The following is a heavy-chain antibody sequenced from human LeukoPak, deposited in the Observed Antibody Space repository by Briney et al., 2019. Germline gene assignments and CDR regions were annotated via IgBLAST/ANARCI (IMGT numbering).Heavy chain of an antibody. Sequence: GGSLRLSCAASGFTFSSYGMSWVRQAPGKGLEWVSAISGSGGSTYYADSVKGRFTISRDNSKNTLYLQMNSLRAEDTAVYYCAKVMEGYDLGTGFDYWGQGTLVTVSS. CDR2: ISGSGGST. D-gene: IGHD5-12*01. CDR1: GFTFSSYG. J-gene: IGHJ4*02. CDR3: AKVMEGYDLGTGFDY. V-gene: IGHV3-23*01.